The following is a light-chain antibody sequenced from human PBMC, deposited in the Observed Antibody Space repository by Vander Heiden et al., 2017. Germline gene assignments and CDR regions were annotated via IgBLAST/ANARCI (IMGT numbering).Light chain of an antibody. CDR2: DTS. CDR3: QQYGNLPFT. Sequence: EIVSTQSPATLSLSPGERATLSCGASQTVLSLSWYQQKPGLAPRLLIYDTSKRATGIPDRFSGSASGRDFTFTISRLEPEDFRIYYCQQYGNLPFTFGGGTRVEIK. V-gene: IGKV3D-20*01. CDR1: QTVLS. J-gene: IGKJ4*01.